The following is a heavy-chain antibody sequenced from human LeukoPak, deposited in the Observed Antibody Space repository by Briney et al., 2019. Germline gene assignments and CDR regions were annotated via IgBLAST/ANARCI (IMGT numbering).Heavy chain of an antibody. CDR3: AREGDYDILTGCYVDY. J-gene: IGHJ4*02. CDR1: GFTFSSYS. CDR2: ISSSSYI. D-gene: IGHD3-9*01. V-gene: IGHV3-21*01. Sequence: GGSLRLSCAASGFTFSSYSMNWVRQAPGKGLEWVSSISSSSYIYYADSVKGRFTISRDNAKNSLYLQMNSLRAEDTAVYYCAREGDYDILTGCYVDYWGQGTLVTVSS.